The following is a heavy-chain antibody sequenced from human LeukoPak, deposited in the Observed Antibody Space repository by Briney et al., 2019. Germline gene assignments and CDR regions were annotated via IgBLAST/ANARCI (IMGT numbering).Heavy chain of an antibody. J-gene: IGHJ4*02. D-gene: IGHD3-22*01. CDR3: AKNWDDYDSSGPIDH. V-gene: IGHV3-23*01. CDR1: GFSFSAYA. CDR2: IGASGLNT. Sequence: GGSLRLSCAASGFSFSAYAMSWVRQAPGKGLEWVSGIGASGLNTYYADTVKGRLTISRDNSNNAVYLQLYGLRVEDTAVYYCAKNWDDYDSSGPIDHWGQGALVTVSS.